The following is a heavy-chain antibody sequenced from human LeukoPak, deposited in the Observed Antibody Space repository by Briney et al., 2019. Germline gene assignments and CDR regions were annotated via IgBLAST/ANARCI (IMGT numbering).Heavy chain of an antibody. J-gene: IGHJ3*02. CDR1: GGTFSSYA. CDR2: IIPILGIA. V-gene: IGHV1-69*04. D-gene: IGHD6-19*01. Sequence: ASVKVSCKASGGTFSSYAISWVRQAPGQGLEWMGRIIPILGIANYAQKFQGRVTITADKSTSTAYMELSSLRSEDTAVYYCARSQLAVAGTEAFDIWGQGTIVTVSS. CDR3: ARSQLAVAGTEAFDI.